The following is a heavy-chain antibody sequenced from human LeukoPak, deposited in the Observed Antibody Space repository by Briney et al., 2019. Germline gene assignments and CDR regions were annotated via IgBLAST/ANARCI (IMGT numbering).Heavy chain of an antibody. CDR3: ARMGLLYSSSAEAFEY. CDR1: GFTFSSYW. Sequence: GGSLRLSCAASGFTFSSYWMHWVRQAPGKRLVWVSRINGDGSTTSYADSVKGRFTISRDNAKNTLYLQMNSLRAEDTAVYYCARMGLLYSSSAEAFEYWGQGTLVTVSS. D-gene: IGHD6-6*01. J-gene: IGHJ4*02. CDR2: INGDGSTT. V-gene: IGHV3-74*01.